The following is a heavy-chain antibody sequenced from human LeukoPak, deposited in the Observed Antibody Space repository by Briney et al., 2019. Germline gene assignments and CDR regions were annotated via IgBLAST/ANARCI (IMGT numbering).Heavy chain of an antibody. Sequence: SETLSLTCAVYGGSFSGYYWSWIRQPPGKGLEWIGEINHSGSTNYNPSLKSRVTISVDTSKNQFSLKLSSVTAADTAVYYCARDRGTIFGVVMDYFDYWGQGTLVTVSS. CDR1: GGSFSGYY. CDR3: ARDRGTIFGVVMDYFDY. J-gene: IGHJ4*02. D-gene: IGHD3-3*01. CDR2: INHSGST. V-gene: IGHV4-34*01.